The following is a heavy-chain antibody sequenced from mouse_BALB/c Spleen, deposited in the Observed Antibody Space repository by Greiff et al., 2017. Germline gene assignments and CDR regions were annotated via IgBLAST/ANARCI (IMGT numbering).Heavy chain of an antibody. J-gene: IGHJ3*01. CDR2: ISSGSSTI. Sequence: DVKLVESGGGLVQPGGSRKLSCAASGFTFSSFGMHWVRQAPEKGLEWVAYISSGSSTIYYADTVKGRFTISRDNPKNTLFLQMTSLRSEDTAMYYCARCGNYYPWFAYWGQGTLVTVSA. CDR1: GFTFSSFG. D-gene: IGHD2-1*01. CDR3: ARCGNYYPWFAY. V-gene: IGHV5-17*02.